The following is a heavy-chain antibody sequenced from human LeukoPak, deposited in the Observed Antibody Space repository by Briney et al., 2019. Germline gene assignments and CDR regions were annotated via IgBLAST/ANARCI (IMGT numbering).Heavy chain of an antibody. CDR2: INHSGST. D-gene: IGHD6-19*01. CDR1: GGSFSGYY. Sequence: SETLSLTCAVYGGSFSGYYWSWIRQPPGKGLEWIGEINHSGSTNYNPSLKSRVPISVDTSKNHFPLKLSSEAAAYTAVYYCARGAWRFGIAVAGTEKFVYWGQGTLVTVSS. J-gene: IGHJ4*02. CDR3: ARGAWRFGIAVAGTEKFVY. V-gene: IGHV4-34*01.